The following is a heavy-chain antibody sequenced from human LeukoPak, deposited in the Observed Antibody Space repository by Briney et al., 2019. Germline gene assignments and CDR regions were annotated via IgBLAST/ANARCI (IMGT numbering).Heavy chain of an antibody. D-gene: IGHD3-22*01. CDR3: ARDRYYYDSRAYRAFDI. Sequence: PSETLSLTCTVSGGSISSYYWSWIRQPAGKGLEWIGRIYTSGSTNYNPSLKSRVTMSVDTSKNQFSLKLSSVTAADTAVYYCARDRYYYDSRAYRAFDIWGQGTMVTVSS. CDR2: IYTSGST. V-gene: IGHV4-4*07. CDR1: GGSISSYY. J-gene: IGHJ3*02.